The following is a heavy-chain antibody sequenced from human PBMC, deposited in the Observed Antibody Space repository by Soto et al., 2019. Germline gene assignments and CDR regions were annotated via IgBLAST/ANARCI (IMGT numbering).Heavy chain of an antibody. J-gene: IGHJ3*02. D-gene: IGHD2-2*01. CDR2: IYYSGST. CDR1: GGSVSSGSYY. CDR3: ARFGEPAAMIRGDDAFDI. Sequence: PSETLSLTCTVSGGSVSSGSYYWSWIRQPPGKGLEWIGYIYYSGSTNYNPPLKSRVTISVDTSKNQFSLKLSSVTAADTAVYNCARFGEPAAMIRGDDAFDIWGQGTMVTVSS. V-gene: IGHV4-61*01.